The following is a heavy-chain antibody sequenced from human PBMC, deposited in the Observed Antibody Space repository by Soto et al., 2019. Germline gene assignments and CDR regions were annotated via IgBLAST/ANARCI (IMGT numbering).Heavy chain of an antibody. CDR3: ASPRQGNYDFLSGYYALDY. J-gene: IGHJ4*02. D-gene: IGHD3-3*01. Sequence: SETLSLTCTVSGASISSSRSYWGWVRQPPGKGLEWIVSFYHTGGTYSTCYNPSLKSRVTISVDTSKSQFSLNLRSVTAADTAVYYCASPRQGNYDFLSGYYALDYWGKGTLVTVSS. CDR1: GASISSSRSY. V-gene: IGHV4-39*01. CDR2: FYHTGGT.